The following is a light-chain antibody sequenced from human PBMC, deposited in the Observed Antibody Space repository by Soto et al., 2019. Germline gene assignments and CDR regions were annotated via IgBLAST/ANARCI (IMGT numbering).Light chain of an antibody. CDR3: QHYDNFPLT. V-gene: IGKV1-33*01. CDR2: EAS. Sequence: DIQMTQSPSSLYASVGDSVTITCQASQDISNYLNWYRQRAGKAPQLLIYEASNLQTGVSSRFSGTGTGTDFTFTISSLQPEDFATYCCQHYDNFPLTFGGGTKVEIK. J-gene: IGKJ4*02. CDR1: QDISNY.